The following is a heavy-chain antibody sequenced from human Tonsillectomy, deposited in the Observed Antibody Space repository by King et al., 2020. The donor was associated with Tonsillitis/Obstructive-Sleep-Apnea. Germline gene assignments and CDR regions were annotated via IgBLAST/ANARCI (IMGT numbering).Heavy chain of an antibody. V-gene: IGHV5-51*01. J-gene: IGHJ5*02. CDR3: AGRVGYDFWSAYNWFDP. D-gene: IGHD3-3*01. Sequence: QLVQSGAEVKKPGESLKISCKGSGYSFTSYWIGWVRQMPGKGLEWMGIIYPGDSDTRYSPSFQGQVTISADKSISTAYLQWSSLKASDTAIVYCAGRVGYDFWSAYNWFDPWGQGTLVTVSS. CDR2: IYPGDSDT. CDR1: GYSFTSYW.